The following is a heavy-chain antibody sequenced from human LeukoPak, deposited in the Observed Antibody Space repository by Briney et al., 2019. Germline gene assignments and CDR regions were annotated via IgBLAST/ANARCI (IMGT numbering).Heavy chain of an antibody. J-gene: IGHJ4*02. CDR2: NYWDDDK. CDR3: ARSGGDFGSGTTFDY. CDR1: GFSLSTSGVG. Sequence: ESGPTLVNPTQTLTLSCTFSGFSLSTSGVGVGWIRQHPGKALEWFAINYWDDDKRYSPSLKSRVTIAKDTSKNQVVLTMANMDPVDTATYYCARSGGDFGSGTTFDYWGQGTLVTVSS. D-gene: IGHD3-10*01. V-gene: IGHV2-5*02.